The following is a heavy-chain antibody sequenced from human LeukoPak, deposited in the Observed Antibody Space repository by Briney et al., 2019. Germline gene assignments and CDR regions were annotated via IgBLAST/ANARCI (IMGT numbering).Heavy chain of an antibody. J-gene: IGHJ4*02. CDR2: IWYDGSNK. D-gene: IGHD3-10*01. CDR1: GFTFSSYA. Sequence: TGGSLRLSCAASGFTFSSYAMHWVRQAPGKGLEWVAVIWYDGSNKYYADSVKGRFTISRDNSKNTLYLQMNSLRAEDTAVYYCARDSNELPYYGSGNRPDYWGQGTLVTVSS. V-gene: IGHV3-33*08. CDR3: ARDSNELPYYGSGNRPDY.